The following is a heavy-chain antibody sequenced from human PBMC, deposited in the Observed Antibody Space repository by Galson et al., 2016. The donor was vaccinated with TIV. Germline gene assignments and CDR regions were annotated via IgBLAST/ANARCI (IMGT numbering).Heavy chain of an antibody. Sequence: SVKVSCKASGDTFNSYAINWVRQAPGQGLEWVGRALPMFGTSNYAEEFQDRVTITADESMSTAYMELSSLTSDDTAVYYCAISSRRDRYGHTNRFDPWGQGTLVTVSS. CDR2: ALPMFGTS. J-gene: IGHJ5*02. V-gene: IGHV1-69*13. CDR1: GDTFNSYA. D-gene: IGHD5-24*01. CDR3: AISSRRDRYGHTNRFDP.